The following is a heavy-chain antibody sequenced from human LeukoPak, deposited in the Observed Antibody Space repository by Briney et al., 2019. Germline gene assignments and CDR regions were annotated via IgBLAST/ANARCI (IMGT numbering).Heavy chain of an antibody. D-gene: IGHD1-14*01. J-gene: IGHJ6*03. Sequence: SETLSLTCAVYGGSFSGYYLSWIRQPPGKGLEWIGEINHSGSTNYNPSLKSRVTISVDTSKNQFSLKLSSVTAADTAVYYCARKGRTPYYLHYMDVWGKGTTVTVSS. CDR3: ARKGRTPYYLHYMDV. CDR2: INHSGST. CDR1: GGSFSGYY. V-gene: IGHV4-34*01.